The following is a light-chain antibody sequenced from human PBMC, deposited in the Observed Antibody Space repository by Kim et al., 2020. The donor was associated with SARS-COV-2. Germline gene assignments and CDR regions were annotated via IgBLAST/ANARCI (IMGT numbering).Light chain of an antibody. CDR1: QSVSSSY. CDR3: QQDYNLPYT. J-gene: IGKJ2*01. V-gene: IGKV3D-7*01. Sequence: PGERVTLSCRASQSVSSSYLTWYQQKPGQAPRLLIHGASTRATGIPARFSGSGSGTDFTLTISSLQPEDFAVYYCQQDYNLPYTFGQGTKL. CDR2: GAS.